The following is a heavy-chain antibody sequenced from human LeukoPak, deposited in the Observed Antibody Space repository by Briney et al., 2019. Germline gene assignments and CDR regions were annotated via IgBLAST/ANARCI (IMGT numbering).Heavy chain of an antibody. CDR3: AKDLKRWQQLRWFDP. V-gene: IGHV3-23*01. J-gene: IGHJ5*02. CDR2: IRGSGGRT. Sequence: PGGSLRLSCAASGFTFSSYAMSWVRQAPGEGLEWVSAIRGSGGRTYYADSVKGRFTISRDNSKNTLYLQMNSLRAEDTAVYYCAKDLKRWQQLRWFDPWGQGTLVTVSS. CDR1: GFTFSSYA. D-gene: IGHD6-13*01.